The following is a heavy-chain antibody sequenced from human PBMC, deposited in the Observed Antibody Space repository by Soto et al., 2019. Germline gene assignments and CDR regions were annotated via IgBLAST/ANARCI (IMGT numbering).Heavy chain of an antibody. Sequence: PSETLPLTXTVSGGSISSSSYYWGWIRQPPGKGLEWIGSIYYSGSTYYNPSLKSRVTISVDTSKNQFSLKLSSVTAADTAVYYRASITIFGVALYYGMDVWGQGTTVTVSS. CDR1: GGSISSSSYY. CDR3: ASITIFGVALYYGMDV. J-gene: IGHJ6*02. CDR2: IYYSGST. V-gene: IGHV4-39*01. D-gene: IGHD3-3*01.